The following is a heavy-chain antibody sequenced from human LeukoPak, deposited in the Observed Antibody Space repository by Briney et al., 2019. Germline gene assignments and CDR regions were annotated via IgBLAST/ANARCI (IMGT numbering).Heavy chain of an antibody. CDR2: INHSGST. Sequence: SETLSLTCAVYGGSFSGYYWSWIRQPPGKGLEWIGEINHSGSTNYNPSLKSRVTISVDTSKNQFSLKLSSVTAADTAVYYCARGGGYDYGGNGSDYWGQGTLVTVSS. CDR1: GGSFSGYY. V-gene: IGHV4-34*01. CDR3: ARGGGYDYGGNGSDY. D-gene: IGHD4-23*01. J-gene: IGHJ4*02.